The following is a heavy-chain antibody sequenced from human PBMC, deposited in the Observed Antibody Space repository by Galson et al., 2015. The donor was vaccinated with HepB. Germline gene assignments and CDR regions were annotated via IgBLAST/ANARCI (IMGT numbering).Heavy chain of an antibody. CDR3: ARDRLEAGNHRFDP. D-gene: IGHD1-14*01. Sequence: SVKVSCKASGGTFNRYAVSWVRQAPGQGLEWMGRTITTLKLPAYAQKFQGRVKMTAEKSANTAYLELHSLRSDDTAIYYCARDRLEAGNHRFDPWGQGTLVIVSS. CDR1: GGTFNRYA. CDR2: TITTLKLP. J-gene: IGHJ5*02. V-gene: IGHV1-69*10.